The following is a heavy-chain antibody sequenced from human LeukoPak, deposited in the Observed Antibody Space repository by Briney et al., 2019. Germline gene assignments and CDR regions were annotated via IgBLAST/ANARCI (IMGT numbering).Heavy chain of an antibody. D-gene: IGHD5-24*01. CDR1: GFTFSTYS. V-gene: IGHV3-23*01. Sequence: GGSLRLSCAASGFTFSTYSMSWVRQAPGKVLEWVSAIDGGSASIYYADSVKGRFTISRDNSKNTLYLQMNSLRAEDTAVYYCAKRGDGPNYDYWGQGTLVTVSS. J-gene: IGHJ4*02. CDR3: AKRGDGPNYDY. CDR2: IDGGSASI.